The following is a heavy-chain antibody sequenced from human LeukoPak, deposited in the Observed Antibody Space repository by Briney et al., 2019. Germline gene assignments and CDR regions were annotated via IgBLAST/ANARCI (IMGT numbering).Heavy chain of an antibody. CDR3: ARASCSSTSCYAVYY. CDR1: GYTFTSYY. V-gene: IGHV1-46*01. CDR2: INPSGGST. Sequence: GASVKVSCKASGYTFTSYYMHWVRQAPGQGLEWMGTINPSGGSTSYAQKFQGRVTMTRDTSTSTVYMELSSLRSEDTAVYYCARASCSSTSCYAVYYWGQGTLVTVSS. D-gene: IGHD2-2*01. J-gene: IGHJ4*02.